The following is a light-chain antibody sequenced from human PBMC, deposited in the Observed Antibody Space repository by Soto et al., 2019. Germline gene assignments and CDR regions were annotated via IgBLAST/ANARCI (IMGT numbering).Light chain of an antibody. CDR2: EVS. V-gene: IGLV2-14*01. CDR3: SSHRGSISFYV. CDR1: SSDIGSYDY. Sequence: QSVLTQPASVSGSPGQSITIACTGSSSDIGSYDYVSWYQHHPGKAPKLIICEVSNRPSGVSNRFSGSKSGNTASLTISGLQAEDEADYYCSSHRGSISFYVFGTGTKVTVL. J-gene: IGLJ1*01.